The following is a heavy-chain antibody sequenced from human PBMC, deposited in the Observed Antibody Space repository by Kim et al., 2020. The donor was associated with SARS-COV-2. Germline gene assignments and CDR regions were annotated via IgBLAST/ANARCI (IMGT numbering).Heavy chain of an antibody. V-gene: IGHV1-2*04. J-gene: IGHJ4*02. CDR3: ARIRDSGFGELSWYYFDY. D-gene: IGHD3-10*01. CDR2: INPNSGGT. Sequence: ASVKVSCKASGYTFTGYYMHWVRQAPGQGLEWMGWINPNSGGTNYAQKFQGWVTMTRDTSISTAYMELSRLRSDDTAVYYCARIRDSGFGELSWYYFDYWGQGTLVTVSS. CDR1: GYTFTGYY.